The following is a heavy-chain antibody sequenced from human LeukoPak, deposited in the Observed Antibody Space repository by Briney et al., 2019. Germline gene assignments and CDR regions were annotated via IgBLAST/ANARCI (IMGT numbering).Heavy chain of an antibody. J-gene: IGHJ4*02. D-gene: IGHD2/OR15-2a*01. CDR3: ARVGVSATSTPAFDY. CDR2: ITAGSSYI. CDR1: GFDFTSYV. Sequence: PGGSLRLSCEVSGFDFTSYVMTWVRQAPGKGLEWVSSITAGSSYIDYTPSVEGRFTVSRDNSKNSLFLHMNSLRAEDTALYYCARVGVSATSTPAFDYWGQGTLVTVSS. V-gene: IGHV3-21*01.